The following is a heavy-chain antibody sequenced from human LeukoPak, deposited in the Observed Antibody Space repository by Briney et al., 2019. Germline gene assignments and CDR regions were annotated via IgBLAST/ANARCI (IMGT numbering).Heavy chain of an antibody. Sequence: GGSLRLSCAASGFTFSSYWMHWVRHAPGKGLVWVSRINSDGSSTSYADSVKGRFTISRDNAKNTLYLQMNILRLEDTAVYYCAREVSTQAIHGFDPWGQGTLVTVSS. D-gene: IGHD2-21*01. J-gene: IGHJ5*02. CDR1: GFTFSSYW. CDR2: INSDGSST. V-gene: IGHV3-74*01. CDR3: AREVSTQAIHGFDP.